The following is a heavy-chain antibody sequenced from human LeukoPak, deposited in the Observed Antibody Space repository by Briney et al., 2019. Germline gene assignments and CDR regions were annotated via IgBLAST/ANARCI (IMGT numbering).Heavy chain of an antibody. V-gene: IGHV4-4*07. J-gene: IGHJ3*02. Sequence: PSETLSLTCTVSGGSISSYYWSWSRQPAGRGLEWIGRIYTSGSTNYNPSLKSRVTMSVDTSKNQFSLKLSSVTAADTAVYYCARDYDSSGYYLSDAFDIWGQGTMVTVSS. CDR3: ARDYDSSGYYLSDAFDI. D-gene: IGHD3-22*01. CDR1: GGSISSYY. CDR2: IYTSGST.